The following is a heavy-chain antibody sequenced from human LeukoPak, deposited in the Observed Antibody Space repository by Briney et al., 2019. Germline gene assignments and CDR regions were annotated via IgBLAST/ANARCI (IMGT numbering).Heavy chain of an antibody. D-gene: IGHD2-21*01. CDR2: ISGSSTST. Sequence: PGGSLRLSCAASGFTFSSYDMSWVRQAPGKGLEWVSAISGSSTSTYYADSVKGRFTISRDNSKNTLYLQMNSLRAEDTAIYYCAKDGVRDSPSVFDCWGQGTLVTVSS. J-gene: IGHJ4*02. CDR1: GFTFSSYD. CDR3: AKDGVRDSPSVFDC. V-gene: IGHV3-23*01.